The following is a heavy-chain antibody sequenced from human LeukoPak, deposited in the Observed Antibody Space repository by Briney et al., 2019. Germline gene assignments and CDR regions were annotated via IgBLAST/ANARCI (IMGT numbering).Heavy chain of an antibody. CDR1: GFTFSSYS. D-gene: IGHD3-10*01. CDR2: ISSTSGTI. V-gene: IGHV3-48*02. Sequence: PGGSLRLSCAASGFTFSSYSMNWVRQAPGKGLEWLSYISSTSGTIYYADSVKGRFTISRDNAKNSLFLQMNSLRDEDTAVYYCASDGDYGSGSYYNPISYYGMDVWGQGTTVTVSS. J-gene: IGHJ6*02. CDR3: ASDGDYGSGSYYNPISYYGMDV.